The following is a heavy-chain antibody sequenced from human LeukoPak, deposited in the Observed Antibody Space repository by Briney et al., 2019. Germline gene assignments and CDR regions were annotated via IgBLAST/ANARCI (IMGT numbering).Heavy chain of an antibody. CDR3: VRDRGISFYFDY. V-gene: IGHV3-48*01. Sequence: GGSLRLSCAASGFTFSRYNMNWVRQAPGKGLEWVSYIDSSSSTIYYADSVKGRFTVSRDNAKNSLDLQMNSLRSEDTAVYYCVRDRGISFYFDYWGQGTLVTVSS. CDR1: GFTFSRYN. D-gene: IGHD3-16*02. J-gene: IGHJ4*02. CDR2: IDSSSSTI.